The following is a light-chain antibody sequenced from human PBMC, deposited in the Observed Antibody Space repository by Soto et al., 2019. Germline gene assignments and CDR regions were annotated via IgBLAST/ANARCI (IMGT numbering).Light chain of an antibody. CDR2: GAS. V-gene: IGKV3-15*01. CDR3: QQRSDWPPIT. Sequence: EIVLTQSPATLSVSPGESATLSCRASESLSSNLAWYQQKPGQAPRLLIYGASTRATGIPARFSGSESGTEFTLTISSLQSEDFAVYFCQQRSDWPPITFGQGTRVEIK. CDR1: ESLSSN. J-gene: IGKJ5*01.